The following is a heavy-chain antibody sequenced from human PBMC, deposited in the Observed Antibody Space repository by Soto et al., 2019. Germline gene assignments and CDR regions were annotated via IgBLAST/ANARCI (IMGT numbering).Heavy chain of an antibody. Sequence: ASVKVSCKVSGYTLTELSMHWVRQAPGKGPEWMGGFDPEDGETIYAQKFQGRVTMTEDTSTDTAYMELSSLRSEDTAVYYCATEEQLRRAFDIWGQGTMVTVS. CDR2: FDPEDGET. D-gene: IGHD6-6*01. V-gene: IGHV1-24*01. J-gene: IGHJ3*02. CDR1: GYTLTELS. CDR3: ATEEQLRRAFDI.